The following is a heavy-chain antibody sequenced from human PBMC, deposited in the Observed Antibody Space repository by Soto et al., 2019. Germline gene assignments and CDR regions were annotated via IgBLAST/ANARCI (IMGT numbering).Heavy chain of an antibody. CDR2: TYYRSKWYN. CDR1: GRNVASGTAS. D-gene: IGHD2-8*01. J-gene: IGHJ6*03. V-gene: IGHV6-1*01. Sequence: GRNVASGTASWTRFRDCKSRALERLGRTYYRSKWYNDYAVSVKSRTTINPDTSKNQFSLQLNSVTPEDTAVYYCAREKGYCTNGVCYTYYYYYYMDVWGKGTPVTVSS. CDR3: AREKGYCTNGVCYTYYYYYYMDV.